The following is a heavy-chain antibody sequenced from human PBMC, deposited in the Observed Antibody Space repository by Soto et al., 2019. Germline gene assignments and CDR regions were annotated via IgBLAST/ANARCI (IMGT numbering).Heavy chain of an antibody. Sequence: PSETLSLTCTVSGGSVSSGSYYWSWIRQPPGKGLEWIGYIYYSGSTNYNPSLKSRVTISVDTSKNQFSLKLSSVTAADTAVYYCARGFRVVAATCFDSCGQGTLVTVSS. CDR1: GGSVSSGSYY. J-gene: IGHJ5*01. CDR2: IYYSGST. V-gene: IGHV4-61*01. CDR3: ARGFRVVAATCFDS. D-gene: IGHD2-15*01.